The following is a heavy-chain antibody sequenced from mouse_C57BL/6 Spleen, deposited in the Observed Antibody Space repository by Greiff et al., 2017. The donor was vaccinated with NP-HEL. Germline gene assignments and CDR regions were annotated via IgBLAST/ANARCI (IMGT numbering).Heavy chain of an antibody. D-gene: IGHD1-1*01. CDR2: IHPNSGST. CDR3: ARGLITTGDFDY. Sequence: QVHVKQPGAELVKPGASVKLSCKASGYTFTSYWMHWVKQRPGQGLEWIGMIHPNSGSTNYNEKFKSKATLTVDKSSSTAYMQLSSLTSEDSAVYYCARGLITTGDFDYWGQGTTLTVSS. CDR1: GYTFTSYW. J-gene: IGHJ2*01. V-gene: IGHV1-64*01.